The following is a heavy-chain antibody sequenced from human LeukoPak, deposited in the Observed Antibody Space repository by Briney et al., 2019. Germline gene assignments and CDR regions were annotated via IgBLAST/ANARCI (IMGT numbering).Heavy chain of an antibody. Sequence: GGSLRLSCAASGFTVSSYYMNWVRQAPGKGLEWVSVIYSGSSTYYADSAKARFTISRDNSKNTLYLQMNSLRAEDTAVYYCARGRVTYSGYDFPYYFDYWGQGTLVTVSS. CDR3: ARGRVTYSGYDFPYYFDY. D-gene: IGHD5-12*01. V-gene: IGHV3-53*01. CDR1: GFTVSSYY. J-gene: IGHJ4*02. CDR2: IYSGSST.